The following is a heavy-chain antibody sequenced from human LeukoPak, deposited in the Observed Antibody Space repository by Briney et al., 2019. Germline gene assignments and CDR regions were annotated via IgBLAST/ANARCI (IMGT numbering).Heavy chain of an antibody. Sequence: SETLSLTCTVSGGSISSYYWSWIRQPPGKGLEWIGYIYYSGSTNYNPSLKSRVTISVDTSKNQFSLKLSSVTAADTAVYYCARLSSGWSYYFDCWGQGTLVTVSS. D-gene: IGHD6-19*01. V-gene: IGHV4-59*08. CDR2: IYYSGST. J-gene: IGHJ4*02. CDR3: ARLSSGWSYYFDC. CDR1: GGSISSYY.